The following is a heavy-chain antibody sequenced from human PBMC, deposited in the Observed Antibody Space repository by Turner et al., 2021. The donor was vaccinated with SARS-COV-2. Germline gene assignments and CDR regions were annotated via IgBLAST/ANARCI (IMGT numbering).Heavy chain of an antibody. D-gene: IGHD1-26*01. Sequence: QVQLVKSGGGVVQPGRSLRLSCAASGFTFSSYGMHWVRQAPGKGLEWVAVIWYDGSNEYYADSVKGRFTISRDNSKNTLYLQMNSLRAEDTAVYYCARDMGPVGRDAFDIWGQGTMVTISS. CDR2: IWYDGSNE. CDR3: ARDMGPVGRDAFDI. V-gene: IGHV3-33*01. J-gene: IGHJ3*02. CDR1: GFTFSSYG.